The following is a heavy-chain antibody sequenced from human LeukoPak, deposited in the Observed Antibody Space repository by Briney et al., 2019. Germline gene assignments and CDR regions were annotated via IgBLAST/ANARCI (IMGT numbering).Heavy chain of an antibody. Sequence: GGSLRLSCAASGFTFSSYGMHWVRQAPGKGLEWVAFIRYDGSNKYYADSVKGRFTISRDNSKNTLYLQMNSLRAEDTAVYYCAKDLQADYYYGSGSYPNWFDPWGQGTLVTVSS. D-gene: IGHD3-10*01. V-gene: IGHV3-30*02. CDR3: AKDLQADYYYGSGSYPNWFDP. CDR1: GFTFSSYG. J-gene: IGHJ5*02. CDR2: IRYDGSNK.